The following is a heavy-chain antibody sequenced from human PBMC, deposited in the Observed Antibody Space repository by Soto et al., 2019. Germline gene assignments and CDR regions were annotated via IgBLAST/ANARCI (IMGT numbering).Heavy chain of an antibody. CDR2: ISHTGTT. CDR3: ARASFPTIPLDV. D-gene: IGHD2-2*01. CDR1: GGSLSNYY. J-gene: IGHJ6*02. V-gene: IGHV4-59*01. Sequence: PSETLSLTCAVSGGSLSNYYWTWIRQPPGKGLEWIGYISHTGTTNYNPSLKSRLTISLDTSENRFSLNLTSVTAPDTAVYYCARASFPTIPLDVWGQGTTVTVSS.